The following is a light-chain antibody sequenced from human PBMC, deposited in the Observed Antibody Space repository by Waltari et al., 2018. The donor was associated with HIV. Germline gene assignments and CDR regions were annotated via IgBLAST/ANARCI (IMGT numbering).Light chain of an antibody. Sequence: DIVMIQSPDYLPVSLGEMATIKCKSSQNVFYSSNNKNYLSWYQQQPGQPPKLLIYWASSRQSGVPERFSGSGSGTDFTLSINGLQAEDVAVYFCQQTYTIPPTFGGGTKVEIK. CDR2: WAS. CDR3: QQTYTIPPT. V-gene: IGKV4-1*01. CDR1: QNVFYSSNNKNY. J-gene: IGKJ4*01.